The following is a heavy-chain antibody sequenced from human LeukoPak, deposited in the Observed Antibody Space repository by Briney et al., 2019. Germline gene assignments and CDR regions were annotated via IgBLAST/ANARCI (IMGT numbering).Heavy chain of an antibody. CDR3: AKGADSGSYSTLDY. CDR2: ISGSGGST. Sequence: RGSLRLSCAASGFTFSSYAMSWVRQAPGKGLEWVSAISGSGGSTYYADSVKGRFTISRDNSKNTLYLQMNSLRAEDTAVYYCAKGADSGSYSTLDYWGQGTLVTVSS. J-gene: IGHJ4*02. D-gene: IGHD1-26*01. CDR1: GFTFSSYA. V-gene: IGHV3-23*01.